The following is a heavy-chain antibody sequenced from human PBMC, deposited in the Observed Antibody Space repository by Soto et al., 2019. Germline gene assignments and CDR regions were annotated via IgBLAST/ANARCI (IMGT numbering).Heavy chain of an antibody. CDR1: GGTFSSYA. CDR3: ARDLRAVKRESYYYGMDI. Sequence: QVQLVQSGAEVKKPGSSVKVSCTASGGTFSSYAISWVRQAPGQGLEWMGGIIPIFGTANYAQKFQGRVTITADESTSTDYLELSSLRSEDTAVYYCARDLRAVKRESYYYGMDIWCKGKTVNVSS. CDR2: IIPIFGTA. J-gene: IGHJ6*04. D-gene: IGHD3-10*01. V-gene: IGHV1-69*01.